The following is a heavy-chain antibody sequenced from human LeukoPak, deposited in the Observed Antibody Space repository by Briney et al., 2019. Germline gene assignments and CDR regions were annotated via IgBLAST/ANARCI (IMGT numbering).Heavy chain of an antibody. V-gene: IGHV4-59*01. D-gene: IGHD2-15*01. CDR3: ARDQSCSGGSCYPGYYFDY. CDR1: GGSISSYY. Sequence: SETLSLTCTVSGGSISSYYWSWIRQPPGKGLEWIGYIYYSGSTNYNPSLKSRVTISVDTSKNQFSLKLGSVTAADTAVYHCARDQSCSGGSCYPGYYFDYWGQGTLVTVSS. CDR2: IYYSGST. J-gene: IGHJ4*02.